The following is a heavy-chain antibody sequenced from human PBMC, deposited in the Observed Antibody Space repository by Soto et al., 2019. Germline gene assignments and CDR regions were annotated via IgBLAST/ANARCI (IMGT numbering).Heavy chain of an antibody. CDR2: ISSDSGTI. V-gene: IGHV3-48*02. D-gene: IGHD3-10*01. CDR3: ARGRLWSFDF. J-gene: IGHJ4*02. Sequence: GGSLRLSCAVSGFSFRIYSMNWVRQAPGKGLEWISYISSDSGTIYYADSLKGRFTISRDNGKNSLYLQMNSLTDEDTAVYYCARGRLWSFDFWGQGTLVTVSS. CDR1: GFSFRIYS.